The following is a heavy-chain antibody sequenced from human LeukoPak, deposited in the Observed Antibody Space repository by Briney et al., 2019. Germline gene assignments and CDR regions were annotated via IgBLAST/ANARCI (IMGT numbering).Heavy chain of an antibody. CDR3: ARDEYSTSYFDY. D-gene: IGHD6-6*01. Sequence: SVKVSCKASGGTFSSYAISWVRQAPGQGLEWMGRIIPILGIANYAQKFQGRVTITADKSTSTAYMELSSLRSEDMAVYYCARDEYSTSYFDYWGQGTLVTVSS. CDR1: GGTFSSYA. J-gene: IGHJ4*02. V-gene: IGHV1-69*04. CDR2: IIPILGIA.